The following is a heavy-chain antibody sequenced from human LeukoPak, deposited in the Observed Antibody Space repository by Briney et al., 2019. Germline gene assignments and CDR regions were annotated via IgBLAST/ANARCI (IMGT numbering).Heavy chain of an antibody. CDR1: GFTFSSYG. V-gene: IGHV3-23*01. CDR3: AKIVGASFDY. J-gene: IGHJ4*02. D-gene: IGHD1-26*01. CDR2: ISGSGGST. Sequence: GALRLSCAASGFTFSSYGMSWVRQAPGKGLEWVSAISGSGGSTYYADSVKGRFTISRDNSKNTLYLQMNSLRAEDTAVYYCAKIVGASFDYWGQGTLVTVSS.